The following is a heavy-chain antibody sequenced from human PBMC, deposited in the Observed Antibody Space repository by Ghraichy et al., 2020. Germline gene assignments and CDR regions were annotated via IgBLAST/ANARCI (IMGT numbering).Heavy chain of an antibody. CDR1: GFTFSSYS. Sequence: GGSLRLSCAASGFTFSSYSMNWVRQAPGKGLEWVSYISSSSSTIYYADSVKGRFTISRDNAKNSLYLQMNSLRAEDTAVYYCARDGSAAEGGNYYYGMDVWGQGTTVTVSS. J-gene: IGHJ6*02. D-gene: IGHD3-16*01. CDR2: ISSSSSTI. V-gene: IGHV3-48*04. CDR3: ARDGSAAEGGNYYYGMDV.